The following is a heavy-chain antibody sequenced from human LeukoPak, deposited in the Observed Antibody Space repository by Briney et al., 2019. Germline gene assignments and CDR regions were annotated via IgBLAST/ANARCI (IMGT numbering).Heavy chain of an antibody. CDR1: GGSISSSSYY. CDR2: IYYSGST. V-gene: IGHV4-39*01. J-gene: IGHJ4*02. Sequence: PSETLSLTCTVSGGSISSSSYYWGWIRQPPGKGLEWIGSIYYSGSTYYNPSLKSRVTISVDTSKNQFSLKLSSVTTADTAVYYCARLPDYDFWSGFGVLFWGQGTLVTVSS. CDR3: ARLPDYDFWSGFGVLF. D-gene: IGHD3-3*01.